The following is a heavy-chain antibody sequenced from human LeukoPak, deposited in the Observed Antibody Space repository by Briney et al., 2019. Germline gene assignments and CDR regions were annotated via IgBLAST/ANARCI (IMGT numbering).Heavy chain of an antibody. CDR1: GFSFSSYY. J-gene: IGHJ4*02. CDR2: VSSSTDYM. D-gene: IGHD1-14*01. Sequence: PGGSLRLSCAASGFSFSSYYMTWVRQAPGRGLEWVSSVSSSTDYMYYADSVTGRFTTSRDNAKNSLYLQMNSLRAEDTAVYYCARVLIHGTNHYYFDFWGLGTPVTVSS. CDR3: ARVLIHGTNHYYFDF. V-gene: IGHV3-21*01.